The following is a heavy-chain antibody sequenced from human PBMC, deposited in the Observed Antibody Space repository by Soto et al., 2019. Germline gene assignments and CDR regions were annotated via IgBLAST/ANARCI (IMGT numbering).Heavy chain of an antibody. D-gene: IGHD6-13*01. CDR1: GDSVSSNSAA. Sequence: PSQTLSLTCAISGDSVSSNSAAWNWIRQSPSRGLEWLGRTYYRSKWYNDYAVSVKSRITINPDTSKNQFSLQLNSVTPEDTAVYYCARVAGYSSSWYSLGAFDIWGQATMVTVSS. CDR3: ARVAGYSSSWYSLGAFDI. CDR2: TYYRSKWYN. V-gene: IGHV6-1*01. J-gene: IGHJ3*02.